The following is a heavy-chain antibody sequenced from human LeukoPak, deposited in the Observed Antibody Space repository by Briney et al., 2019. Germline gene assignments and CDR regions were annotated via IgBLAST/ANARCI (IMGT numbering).Heavy chain of an antibody. D-gene: IGHD2-2*01. V-gene: IGHV1-2*02. Sequence: GASVKVSCKASGYTFTGYYMHWVRQAPGQGLEWMGRINPNSGGTNYAQKFQGRVTMTRDTPISTAYMELSRLRSDDTAVYYCASGAVVVPAATYQSAFDIWGQGTMVTVSS. CDR1: GYTFTGYY. CDR2: INPNSGGT. CDR3: ASGAVVVPAATYQSAFDI. J-gene: IGHJ3*02.